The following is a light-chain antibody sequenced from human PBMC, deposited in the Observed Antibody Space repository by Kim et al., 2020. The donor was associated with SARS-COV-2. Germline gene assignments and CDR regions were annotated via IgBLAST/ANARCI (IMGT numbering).Light chain of an antibody. V-gene: IGLV3-27*01. Sequence: VYAGQTARITCSGDGLAKEYARWFQQKPGQAPVLVIYKDSERPSGIPERFSGSRSGTKATLTISGAQVEDEADYYCYSAADNNVVFGGGTQLTVL. CDR3: YSAADNNVV. CDR2: KDS. J-gene: IGLJ2*01. CDR1: GLAKEY.